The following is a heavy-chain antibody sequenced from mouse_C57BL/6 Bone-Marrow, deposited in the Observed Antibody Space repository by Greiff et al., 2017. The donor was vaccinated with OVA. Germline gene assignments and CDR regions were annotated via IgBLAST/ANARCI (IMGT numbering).Heavy chain of an antibody. CDR2: INYDGSST. V-gene: IGHV5-16*01. CDR1: GFTFSDYY. Sequence: DVHLVESEGGLVQPGSSMKLSCTASGFTFSDYYMAWVRQVPEKGLEWVANINYDGSSTYYLDSLKSRFIISRDNAKNILYLQMSSLKSEDTATYYCARDRGGSSLDYWGQGTTLTVSS. CDR3: ARDRGGSSLDY. D-gene: IGHD1-1*01. J-gene: IGHJ2*01.